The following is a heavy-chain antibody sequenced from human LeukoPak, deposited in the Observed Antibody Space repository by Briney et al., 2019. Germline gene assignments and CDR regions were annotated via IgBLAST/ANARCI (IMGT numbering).Heavy chain of an antibody. CDR3: ARAGSVWGSYRHDAFDI. CDR1: GNTFTTYY. V-gene: IGHV1-2*02. CDR2: INPNTGDT. Sequence: GASVKVSCKTSGNTFTTYYMHWVRQAPGQGLEWMAWINPNTGDTNYPQKFQGRVTMTRDTPIRTVYMELTRVTSDDTAVYYCARAGSVWGSYRHDAFDIWGQGTMVTVSS. D-gene: IGHD3-16*02. J-gene: IGHJ3*02.